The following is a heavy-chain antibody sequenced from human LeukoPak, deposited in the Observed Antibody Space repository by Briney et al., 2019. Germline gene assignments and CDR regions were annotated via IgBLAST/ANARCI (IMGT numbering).Heavy chain of an antibody. CDR3: ARDVYSSGWYDYDY. J-gene: IGHJ4*02. V-gene: IGHV3-21*01. CDR2: ISTSSNYI. Sequence: GGPLRLSCAASGFTFSSYSMNWVRQAPGKGLEWVSSISTSSNYIYYTDSVKGRFTISRDNAKNSLYLQMNSLRAEDTAVYYCARDVYSSGWYDYDYWGQGTLVTVSS. D-gene: IGHD6-19*01. CDR1: GFTFSSYS.